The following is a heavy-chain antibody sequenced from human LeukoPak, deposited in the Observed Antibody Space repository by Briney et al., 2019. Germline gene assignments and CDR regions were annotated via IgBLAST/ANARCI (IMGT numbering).Heavy chain of an antibody. CDR2: IYPGDSDT. CDR3: ARLACSGGSCSHRYYFDY. D-gene: IGHD2-15*01. Sequence: GESLKISCKGSGYSFTTYWIGWVRQMPGKGLEWMGNIYPGDSDTRKSPSFQGQVTISADKSISTAYLQWSSLKASDTAMYYCARLACSGGSCSHRYYFDYWGQRTLVTASS. V-gene: IGHV5-51*01. J-gene: IGHJ4*02. CDR1: GYSFTTYW.